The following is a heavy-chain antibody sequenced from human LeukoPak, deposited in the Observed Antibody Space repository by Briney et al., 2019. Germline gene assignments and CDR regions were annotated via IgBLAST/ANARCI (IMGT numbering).Heavy chain of an antibody. CDR3: AKDNDDWYNSWNLRLNYFDY. D-gene: IGHD1-1*01. Sequence: PGGSLRLSCAASGFTFSSYEMNWVRQAPGKGLEWVSYISSSGSTIYYADSVKGRFTISRDNAKNSLYLQMNSLRAEDTAVYYCAKDNDDWYNSWNLRLNYFDYWGQGTLVTVSS. J-gene: IGHJ4*02. CDR1: GFTFSSYE. CDR2: ISSSGSTI. V-gene: IGHV3-48*03.